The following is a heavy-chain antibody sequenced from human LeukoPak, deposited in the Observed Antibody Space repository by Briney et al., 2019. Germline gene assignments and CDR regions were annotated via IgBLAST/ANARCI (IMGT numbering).Heavy chain of an antibody. CDR3: ARDSSGYLESFDY. Sequence: SETLSLTCTVSGDSMNNYFWSWIRQPAGKGLEWIGRIFATGNTNYNPFLKSRVTMSVDTSRNQFSLDLSSVTAADTAVYFCARDSSGYLESFDYWGQGTLVTVSS. V-gene: IGHV4-4*07. CDR1: GDSMNNYF. D-gene: IGHD3-22*01. CDR2: IFATGNT. J-gene: IGHJ4*02.